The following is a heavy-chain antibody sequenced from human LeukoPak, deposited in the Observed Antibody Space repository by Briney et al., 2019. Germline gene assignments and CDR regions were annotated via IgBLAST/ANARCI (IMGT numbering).Heavy chain of an antibody. J-gene: IGHJ6*04. D-gene: IGHD3-10*02. CDR2: INWNSGSK. CDR3: AELGITMIGGV. CDR1: GFTFDDYA. Sequence: GGSLRLSCAASGFTFDDYAIHWVRQAPGKGLEWVSGINWNSGSKHYADSVKGRFTISRDNAKNSLYLQMNSLRAEDTAVYYCAELGITMIGGVWGKGTTVTISS. V-gene: IGHV3-9*01.